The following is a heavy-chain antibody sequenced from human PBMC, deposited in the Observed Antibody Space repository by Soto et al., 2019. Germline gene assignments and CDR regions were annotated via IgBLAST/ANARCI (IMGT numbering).Heavy chain of an antibody. CDR1: GGTFSSYA. J-gene: IGHJ6*02. CDR2: IIPIFGTA. D-gene: IGHD1-20*01. Sequence: GASVKVSCKASGGTFSSYAISWVRQAPGQGLEWMGGIIPIFGTANYAQKFQGRVTITADESTSTAYMELSSLRSEDTAVYYCARDRRLTGSRVVSYYYYGMDVWGQGTTVTVSS. V-gene: IGHV1-69*13. CDR3: ARDRRLTGSRVVSYYYYGMDV.